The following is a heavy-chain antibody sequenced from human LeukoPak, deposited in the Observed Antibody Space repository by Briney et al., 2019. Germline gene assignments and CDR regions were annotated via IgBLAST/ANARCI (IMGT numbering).Heavy chain of an antibody. V-gene: IGHV4-30-2*01. J-gene: IGHJ4*02. D-gene: IGHD3-16*02. CDR1: GGSISSGGYS. CDR2: IYHSGST. CDR3: ARDGLRLGELSLN. Sequence: SQTLSLTCAVSGGSISSGGYSWSWIRQPPGKGLEWIGHIYHSGSTYYNPSLKSRVTISVDRSKNQFSLKLSSVTAADTAVYYCARDGLRLGELSLNWGQGTLVTVSS.